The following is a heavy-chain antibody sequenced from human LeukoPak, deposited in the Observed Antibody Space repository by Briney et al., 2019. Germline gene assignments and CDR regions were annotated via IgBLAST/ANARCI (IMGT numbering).Heavy chain of an antibody. D-gene: IGHD6-19*01. CDR1: GGSFSGYY. Sequence: PSETLSLTCAVYGGSFSGYYWSWIRQPPGKGLEWIGEINHSGSTNYNPSLKSRVTISVDTSKNQFSLKLSSVTAADTAVYYCARGDDTVAGTRYYYGMDVWGQGTTVTVSS. CDR2: INHSGST. CDR3: ARGDDTVAGTRYYYGMDV. J-gene: IGHJ6*02. V-gene: IGHV4-34*01.